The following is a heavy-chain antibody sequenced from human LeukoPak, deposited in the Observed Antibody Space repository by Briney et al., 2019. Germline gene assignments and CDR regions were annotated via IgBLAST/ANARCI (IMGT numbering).Heavy chain of an antibody. V-gene: IGHV3-48*03. CDR2: ISSSGSTL. Sequence: GGSLRLSCAASGFTLSSYEMNWVRQAPGKGLEWVSYISSSGSTLYYADSVKGRFTISRDNAKNSLYLQMNSLRAEDTAIYYCARDSVVVPAAAFDSWGQGTLVTVSS. D-gene: IGHD2-2*01. CDR1: GFTLSSYE. J-gene: IGHJ4*02. CDR3: ARDSVVVPAAAFDS.